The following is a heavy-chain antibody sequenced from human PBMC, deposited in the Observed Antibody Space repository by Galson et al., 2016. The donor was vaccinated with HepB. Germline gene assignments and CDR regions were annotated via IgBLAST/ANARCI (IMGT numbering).Heavy chain of an antibody. J-gene: IGHJ4*02. CDR1: GYAFGTYG. CDR3: ARTHANNAVLSSQLDV. CDR2: ISNYNGRT. D-gene: IGHD1/OR15-1a*01. Sequence: SVKVSCKASGYAFGTYGISWVRRTPGHGLEWIGWISNYNGRTKYAQKFQGRVTMATETSTNTASMDLRSLTFDDTAVYYCARTHANNAVLSSQLDVWGQGSLVTVSS. V-gene: IGHV1-18*04.